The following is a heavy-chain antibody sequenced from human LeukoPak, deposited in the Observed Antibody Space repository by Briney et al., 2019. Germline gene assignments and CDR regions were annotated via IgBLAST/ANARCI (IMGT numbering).Heavy chain of an antibody. CDR2: LSTISNYI. Sequence: GGSLRLSCAASVFTFSTYSMDWVRQAPGKGLEWVSSLSTISNYIYYADSVKGRFTISRDNAKKSLYLQMNSLRAEDTAVYYCASGLGSRQNHFFDYWGQGTLVTVSS. D-gene: IGHD1-14*01. V-gene: IGHV3-21*01. J-gene: IGHJ4*02. CDR1: VFTFSTYS. CDR3: ASGLGSRQNHFFDY.